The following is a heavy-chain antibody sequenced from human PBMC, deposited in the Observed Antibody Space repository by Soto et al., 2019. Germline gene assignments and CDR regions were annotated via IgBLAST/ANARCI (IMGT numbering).Heavy chain of an antibody. D-gene: IGHD3-10*01. V-gene: IGHV4-39*01. CDR1: GGSISSSSYY. Sequence: SETLSLTCTVSGGSISSSSYYWGWIRQPPGKGLEWIGSIYYSGNTYYNPSLKSRVTISVDTAKNQFSLKLSSVTAADTAVYYCARHNYGSGSTYFDYWGQGILVTVSS. CDR2: IYYSGNT. CDR3: ARHNYGSGSTYFDY. J-gene: IGHJ4*02.